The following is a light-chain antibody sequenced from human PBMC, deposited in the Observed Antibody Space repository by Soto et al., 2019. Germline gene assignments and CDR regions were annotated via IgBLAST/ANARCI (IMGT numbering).Light chain of an antibody. CDR3: QQRYSTPQVT. CDR2: AAS. V-gene: IGKV1-39*01. Sequence: DIQMTQSPSSLPASVGDRVTITCRASQRISSYLNWYQQKPGKAPKLLIYAASSLQSGVASRFSGSGSGTDFTLLISSLQPEDFATYYCQQRYSTPQVTFGEGTKVEIK. J-gene: IGKJ1*01. CDR1: QRISSY.